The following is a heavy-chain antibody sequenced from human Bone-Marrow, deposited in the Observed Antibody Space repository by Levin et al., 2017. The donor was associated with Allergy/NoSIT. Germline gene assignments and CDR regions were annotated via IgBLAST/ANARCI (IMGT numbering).Heavy chain of an antibody. D-gene: IGHD1-26*01. J-gene: IGHJ4*02. CDR3: ARVSVYSGSYYSSAYFDY. Sequence: SCAASGFTVSSNYMSWVRQAPGKGLEWVSVIYSGGSTYYADSVKGRFTISRDNSKNTLYLQMNSLRAEDTAVYYCARVSVYSGSYYSSAYFDYWGQGTLVTVSS. CDR1: GFTVSSNY. V-gene: IGHV3-53*01. CDR2: IYSGGST.